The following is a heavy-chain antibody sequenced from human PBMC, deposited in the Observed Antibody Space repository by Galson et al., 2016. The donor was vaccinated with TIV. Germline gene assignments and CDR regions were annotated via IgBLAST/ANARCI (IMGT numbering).Heavy chain of an antibody. CDR2: IYYSGTT. J-gene: IGHJ4*02. CDR3: ARGNGYSYGYVY. CDR1: GGSISSDDYY. V-gene: IGHV4-30-4*01. Sequence: TLSLTCTVSGGSISSDDYYWGWIRQPPGKGLEWIGYIYYSGTTYYNPSLKSRASISIDTSKNQFSLDLNSVTAADTAFYYCARGNGYSYGYVYWGQGVLVTVSS. D-gene: IGHD5-18*01.